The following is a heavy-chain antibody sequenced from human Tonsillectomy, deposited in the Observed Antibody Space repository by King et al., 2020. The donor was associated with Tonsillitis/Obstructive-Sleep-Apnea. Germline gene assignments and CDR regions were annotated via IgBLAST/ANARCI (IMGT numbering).Heavy chain of an antibody. CDR3: AKETSAGTRIVGGMRGWFDP. D-gene: IGHD3-3*01. J-gene: IGHJ5*02. CDR2: ISGSGGST. CDR1: GFTFSSYA. V-gene: IGHV3-23*04. Sequence: VQLVESGGGLVQPGGSLRLSCAASGFTFSSYAMSWVRQAPGKGLEWVSAISGSGGSTYYADSVKGRFTISRDNSKNTLYLQMNRLRADDTAVYYCAKETSAGTRIVGGMRGWFDPWGQGTLVTVSS.